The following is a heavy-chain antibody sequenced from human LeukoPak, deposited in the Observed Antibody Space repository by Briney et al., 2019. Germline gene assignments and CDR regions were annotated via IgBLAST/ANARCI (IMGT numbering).Heavy chain of an antibody. CDR3: AKSTYGSSWDFDY. CDR1: GFIFSNYA. CDR2: ISGSGGST. D-gene: IGHD6-13*01. J-gene: IGHJ4*02. V-gene: IGHV3-23*01. Sequence: GGSLRLSCAASGAASGFIFSNYAMHWVRQAPGKGLEWVSAISGSGGSTYYADSVKGRFTISRDNSKNTLYLQMNSLRAEDTAVYYCAKSTYGSSWDFDYWGQGTLVTVSS.